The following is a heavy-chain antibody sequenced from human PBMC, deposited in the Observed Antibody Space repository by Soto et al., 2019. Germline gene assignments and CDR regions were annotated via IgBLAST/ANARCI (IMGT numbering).Heavy chain of an antibody. D-gene: IGHD4-4*01. CDR3: ARATYSNAWYRFDL. Sequence: GGSLRLSCEASGFTFSGYWMSWVRQAPGKGLGWVADIKHDGSVQYYVDSVKGRFTISRDNAKKLLYLQMNGLRAEDTALYYCARATYSNAWYRFDLWGQGTLVTVSS. CDR2: IKHDGSVQ. J-gene: IGHJ4*02. V-gene: IGHV3-7*03. CDR1: GFTFSGYW.